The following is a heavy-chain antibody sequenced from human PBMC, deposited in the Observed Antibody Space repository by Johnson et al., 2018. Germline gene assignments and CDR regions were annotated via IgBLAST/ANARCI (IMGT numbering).Heavy chain of an antibody. J-gene: IGHJ6*03. CDR1: GFTFDDYA. CDR3: AKDIGYCSGSSCPLDFYYMDV. D-gene: IGHD2-15*01. V-gene: IGHV3-9*01. Sequence: VQLVESGGGLVQPGRSLRLSCAASGFTFDDYAMHWVRQAPGKGLEWVSGITWNSGRVGHADSVKGRFTISRDNAQTSLYLQMNSMRDEDTDLYYCAKDIGYCSGSSCPLDFYYMDVWGKGTTVTVSS. CDR2: ITWNSGRV.